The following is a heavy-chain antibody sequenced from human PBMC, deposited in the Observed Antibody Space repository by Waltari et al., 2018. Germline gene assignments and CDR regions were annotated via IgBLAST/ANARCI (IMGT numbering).Heavy chain of an antibody. CDR3: VRSAFLDV. CDR1: GLSFSTYW. CDR2: IKSDGSTT. Sequence: EVQLVESGGGLVQPGGSVRLSCAASGLSFSTYWMNWARQAPGEGRVWVSRIKSDGSTTAYADSVKGRFTTSRDNAKNTLYLQMNSLRADDTAVYYCVRSAFLDVWGQGTTVTVSS. D-gene: IGHD3-16*01. V-gene: IGHV3-74*01. J-gene: IGHJ6*02.